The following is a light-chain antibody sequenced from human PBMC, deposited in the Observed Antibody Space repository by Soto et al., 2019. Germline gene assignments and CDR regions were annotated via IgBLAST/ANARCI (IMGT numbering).Light chain of an antibody. V-gene: IGKV1-39*01. CDR2: AAS. CDR3: HLRYSTPRT. Sequence: DIQMTQSPSSLSASVGDRVTITCRASQSISSYLNWYQQKPGKALKLLIYAASSLQSGVPSRCSVSGSGTDFTLTISSLQPEDFATYYCHLRYSTPRTFGPGTKVDIK. J-gene: IGKJ3*01. CDR1: QSISSY.